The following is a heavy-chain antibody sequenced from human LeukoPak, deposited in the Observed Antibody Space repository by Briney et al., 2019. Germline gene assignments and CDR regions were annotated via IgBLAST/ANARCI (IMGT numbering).Heavy chain of an antibody. J-gene: IGHJ6*03. D-gene: IGHD3-10*01. CDR1: GFTFTRHW. CDR2: MNDDGSST. Sequence: GGSLRLSCVVSGFTFTRHWMHWVRQAPGKGLVWVSRMNDDGSSTSYAEALKGRFTISRDNAKNTLYLRMSNLRAEDTAVYYCAREAYGPDYYMDVWGKGTTVTISS. V-gene: IGHV3-74*01. CDR3: AREAYGPDYYMDV.